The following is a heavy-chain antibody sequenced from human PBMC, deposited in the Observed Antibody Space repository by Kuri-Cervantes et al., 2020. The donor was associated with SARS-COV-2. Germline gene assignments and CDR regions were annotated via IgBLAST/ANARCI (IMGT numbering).Heavy chain of an antibody. CDR2: IYTSGST. J-gene: IGHJ6*03. D-gene: IGHD7-27*01. Sequence: SETLSLTCTVSGGSISSYYWSWIRQPAGKGLEWIGRIYTSGSTNYNPSLKSRVTMSVDTSKDQFSLKVSSVSAADTAVYYCARVSGDSRFSYYMDVWGTGTTVNRLL. CDR3: ARVSGDSRFSYYMDV. V-gene: IGHV4-4*07. CDR1: GGSISSYY.